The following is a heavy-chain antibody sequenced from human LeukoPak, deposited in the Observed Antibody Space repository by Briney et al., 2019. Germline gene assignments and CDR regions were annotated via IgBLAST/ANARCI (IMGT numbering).Heavy chain of an antibody. CDR1: GYTFPANY. D-gene: IGHD1-1*01. J-gene: IGHJ4*02. CDR2: INPNSGGS. CDR3: ARVQVSDDNWGFFDY. V-gene: IGHV1-2*02. Sequence: SSVKVSCKASGYTFPANYMHWVRQAPGQGLEWMGWINPNSGGSNCAQKFQGRVTMTRETSISTAYMELSRLSSDDTAVYYCARVQVSDDNWGFFDYWGQGTLVTAYS.